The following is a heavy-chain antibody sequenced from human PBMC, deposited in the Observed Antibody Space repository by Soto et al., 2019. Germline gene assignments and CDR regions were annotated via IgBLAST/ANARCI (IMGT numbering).Heavy chain of an antibody. CDR1: GFTFSSYA. V-gene: IGHV3-30*04. CDR3: ARGGITMIVVPDY. CDR2: TSYDGRNK. J-gene: IGHJ4*02. D-gene: IGHD3-22*01. Sequence: GGSLRLSCAASGFTFSSYAMHWVRQAPGKGLEWVAVTSYDGRNKYYGDSVKGRFTISRDNSKNTLYLQMNSLRAEDTAVYYCARGGITMIVVPDYWGQGTLVTVSS.